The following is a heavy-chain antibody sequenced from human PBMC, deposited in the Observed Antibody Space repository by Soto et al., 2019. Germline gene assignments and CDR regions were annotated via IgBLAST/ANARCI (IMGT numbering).Heavy chain of an antibody. J-gene: IGHJ3*02. CDR2: IRGSNGRI. Sequence: VQLLESGGELVQPGGSLRLSCAASGFNFSTYAMSWVRQAPGKGLEWISNIRGSNGRIDYADSVKGRFTISRDNSKNTLYLEMNSLRAEDTAVYYCAKDFGDPYAFDIWGQGAMVTVSS. CDR3: AKDFGDPYAFDI. V-gene: IGHV3-23*01. CDR1: GFNFSTYA. D-gene: IGHD2-21*01.